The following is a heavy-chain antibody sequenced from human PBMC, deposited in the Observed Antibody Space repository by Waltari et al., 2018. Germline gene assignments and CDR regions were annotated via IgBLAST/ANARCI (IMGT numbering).Heavy chain of an antibody. D-gene: IGHD3-3*01. Sequence: QVQLQESGPGLVKPSETLSLTCAVSNFYISDGYYWGWRRQSPGKGLEWIGSIYHSGTTHYNPSLESRVTISVDRSRNQFSLKVTSVSAADTAVYFCARDQRFLESLYPYYYALDAWGRGITVTVSS. CDR3: ARDQRFLESLYPYYYALDA. CDR1: NFYISDGYY. CDR2: IYHSGTT. V-gene: IGHV4-38-2*02. J-gene: IGHJ6*02.